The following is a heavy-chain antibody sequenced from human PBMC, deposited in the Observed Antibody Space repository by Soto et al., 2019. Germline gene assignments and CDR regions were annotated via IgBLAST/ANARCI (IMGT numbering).Heavy chain of an antibody. CDR3: ARVGDSGWYSYYYYMDV. J-gene: IGHJ6*03. CDR2: INSDGSST. CDR1: GFTFSSYW. V-gene: IGHV3-74*01. D-gene: IGHD6-19*01. Sequence: EVQLVESGGGLVQPGGSLRLSCAASGFTFSSYWMHWVRQAPGKGLVWVSRINSDGSSTSYADSVKGRFTISRDNAKNTLYLQMNRLRAEDTAVYYCARVGDSGWYSYYYYMDVWGKGTTVTVSS.